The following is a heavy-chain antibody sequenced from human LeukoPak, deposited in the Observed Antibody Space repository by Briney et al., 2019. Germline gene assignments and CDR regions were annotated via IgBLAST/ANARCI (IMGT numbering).Heavy chain of an antibody. D-gene: IGHD1-7*01. J-gene: IGHJ5*02. CDR3: AKDHNWNYVNWFDP. V-gene: IGHV3-21*01. Sequence: PGGSLRLSCAASGFTFSSYTMNWVRQAPGKGLEWVSSISTTSSYIYYADSVKGRFTISRDNSKNTLYLQMNSLRAEDTAVYYCAKDHNWNYVNWFDPWGQGTLVTVSS. CDR2: ISTTSSYI. CDR1: GFTFSSYT.